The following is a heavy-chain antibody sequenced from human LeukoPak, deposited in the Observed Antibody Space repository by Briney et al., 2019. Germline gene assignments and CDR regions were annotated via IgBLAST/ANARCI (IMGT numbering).Heavy chain of an antibody. V-gene: IGHV4-59*01. Sequence: PSETLSLTCTVSDGSITSYYWNWIRQPPAKGLEWIGNIYNSGSTDYNPSLKSRVTISVNLPKNQISLKLSSVTAADTAVYYCARDKGPYWYFDLWGRGTLVTVSS. CDR3: ARDKGPYWYFDL. CDR1: DGSITSYY. J-gene: IGHJ2*01. CDR2: IYNSGST.